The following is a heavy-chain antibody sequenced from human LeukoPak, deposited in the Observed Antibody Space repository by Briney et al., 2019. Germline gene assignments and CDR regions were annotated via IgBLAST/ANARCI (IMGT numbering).Heavy chain of an antibody. J-gene: IGHJ5*02. Sequence: SETLSLTCTVSGYSISSGYYWGWIRQPPGKGLEWIGSIYHSGSTYYNPSLKSRVTISVDTSKNQFSLKLSSVTAADTAVYYCAGAFGEGFDPWGQGTLVTVSS. D-gene: IGHD3-10*01. CDR1: GYSISSGYY. V-gene: IGHV4-38-2*02. CDR3: AGAFGEGFDP. CDR2: IYHSGST.